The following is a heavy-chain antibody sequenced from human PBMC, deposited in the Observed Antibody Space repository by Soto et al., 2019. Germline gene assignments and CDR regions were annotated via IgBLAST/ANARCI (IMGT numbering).Heavy chain of an antibody. CDR2: ISSSSSYI. J-gene: IGHJ5*02. CDR3: ARFGSSSHNWFDP. D-gene: IGHD6-6*01. Sequence: GGSLRLSCAASGFTFSSYSMNWVRQAPGKGLEWVSSISSSSSYIYYADSVKGRFTISRDNAKNSLYLQMNSLRAEDTAVYYCARFGSSSHNWFDPWGQGTLVTVSS. V-gene: IGHV3-21*01. CDR1: GFTFSSYS.